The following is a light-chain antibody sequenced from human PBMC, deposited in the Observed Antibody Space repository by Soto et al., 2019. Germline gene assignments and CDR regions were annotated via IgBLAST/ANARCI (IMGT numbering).Light chain of an antibody. Sequence: EIVMTQSPATLSVSPGERATLSCRASQSVSSNLAWYQQKPGQAPRLLIYGASTRATGIPARFSGSGSGTEFTLTISSLQSEDFAVYYCQQSSNWPQVTFGGGTKVDIK. V-gene: IGKV3D-15*01. CDR1: QSVSSN. CDR2: GAS. CDR3: QQSSNWPQVT. J-gene: IGKJ4*01.